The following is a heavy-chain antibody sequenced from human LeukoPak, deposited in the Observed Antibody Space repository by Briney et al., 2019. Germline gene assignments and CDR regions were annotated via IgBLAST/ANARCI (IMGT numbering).Heavy chain of an antibody. V-gene: IGHV3-21*01. D-gene: IGHD2-2*01. CDR3: ARDGLYCSSTNCYLDY. CDR1: GFIFSSYS. Sequence: GGSLRLSGAASGFIFSSYSMNWVRQAPGKGLEWVSSISSSSSDIYYADSVKGRFTISRDNAKNSLYLQMNSLRAEDTAVYYCARDGLYCSSTNCYLDYWGQGTLVTVSS. J-gene: IGHJ4*02. CDR2: ISSSSSDI.